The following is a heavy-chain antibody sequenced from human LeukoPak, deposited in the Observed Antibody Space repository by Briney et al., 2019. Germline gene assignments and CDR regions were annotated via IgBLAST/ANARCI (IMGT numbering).Heavy chain of an antibody. D-gene: IGHD2-15*01. CDR1: GFTFSSYS. J-gene: IGHJ4*02. CDR2: ISSSSSTI. Sequence: GGSLRLSCAASGFTFSSYSMNWVRQAPGKGLEWVSYISSSSSTIYYADSVKGRFTISRDNAKNSLFLQMNSLRVEDTAVYYCARGWTTGYCSGGSCYMVTDFDYWGQGTLVTVSS. CDR3: ARGWTTGYCSGGSCYMVTDFDY. V-gene: IGHV3-48*01.